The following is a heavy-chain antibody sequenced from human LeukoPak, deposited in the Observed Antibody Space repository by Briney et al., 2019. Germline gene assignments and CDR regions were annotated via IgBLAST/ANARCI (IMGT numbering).Heavy chain of an antibody. CDR2: ISYDGSNK. J-gene: IGHJ4*02. CDR1: GFTFSSYA. Sequence: PGRSLRLSCAASGFTFSSYAMHWVRQAPGKGLEWVAVISYDGSNKYYADSVKGRFTISRDNSKYTLYLQMNSLRAEDTAVYYCARDAGIAVAESLYYFDYWGQGTLVTVSS. V-gene: IGHV3-30-3*01. CDR3: ARDAGIAVAESLYYFDY. D-gene: IGHD6-19*01.